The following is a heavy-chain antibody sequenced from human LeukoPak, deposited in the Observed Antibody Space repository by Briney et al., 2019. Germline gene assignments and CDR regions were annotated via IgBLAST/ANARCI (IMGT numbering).Heavy chain of an antibody. Sequence: GGSLRLSCAASGFTFSSYAMHWVRQAPGKGLEWVAVISYDGSNKYYADSVKGRFTISRDNSKNTLYLQMNSLRAEDTAEYYCARDQTYYDFWSGYPGDYWGQGTLVTVSS. CDR2: ISYDGSNK. CDR3: ARDQTYYDFWSGYPGDY. J-gene: IGHJ4*02. D-gene: IGHD3-3*01. V-gene: IGHV3-30-3*01. CDR1: GFTFSSYA.